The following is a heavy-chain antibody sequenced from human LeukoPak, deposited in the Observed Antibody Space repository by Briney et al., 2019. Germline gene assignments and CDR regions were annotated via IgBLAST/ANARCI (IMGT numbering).Heavy chain of an antibody. CDR1: GGSISSYY. CDR2: IYTSGST. V-gene: IGHV4-4*07. Sequence: SETLSLTCTVSGGSISSYYWSRIRQPAGKGLEWIGRIYTSGSTNYNPSLKSRVTMSVDTSKNQFSLKLSSVTAADTAVYYCARDALYSSGWYSTYYYYYMDVWGKGTTVTISS. J-gene: IGHJ6*03. CDR3: ARDALYSSGWYSTYYYYYMDV. D-gene: IGHD6-19*01.